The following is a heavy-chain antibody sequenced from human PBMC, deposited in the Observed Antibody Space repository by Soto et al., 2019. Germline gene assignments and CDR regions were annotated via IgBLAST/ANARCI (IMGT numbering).Heavy chain of an antibody. CDR2: INPNSGGT. Sequence: ASVKVSCKASGYTFTGYYMHWVRQAPGQGLEWMGWINPNSGGTIYAQKFQGWVTMTRDTSISTAYMELSRLRSDDTAVYYCARGLRDSGVLSVYYYYMDVWGKGTTVTVSS. V-gene: IGHV1-2*04. CDR1: GYTFTGYY. J-gene: IGHJ6*03. D-gene: IGHD3-10*01. CDR3: ARGLRDSGVLSVYYYYMDV.